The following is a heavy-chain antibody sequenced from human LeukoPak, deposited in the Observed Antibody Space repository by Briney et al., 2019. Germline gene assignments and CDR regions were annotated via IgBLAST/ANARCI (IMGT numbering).Heavy chain of an antibody. V-gene: IGHV1-8*01. Sequence: ASVKVSCKASGYTFTSYDINWVRQATGQGLEWMGWMNPNSGNTGYAQKFQGRVTMTRNTSISTAYMELSSLRSDDTAVYYCARVCRDGYNSPFDYWGQGTLVTVSS. CDR3: ARVCRDGYNSPFDY. D-gene: IGHD5-24*01. J-gene: IGHJ4*02. CDR1: GYTFTSYD. CDR2: MNPNSGNT.